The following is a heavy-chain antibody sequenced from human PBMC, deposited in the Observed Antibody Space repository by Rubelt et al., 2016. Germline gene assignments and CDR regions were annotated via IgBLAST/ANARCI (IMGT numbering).Heavy chain of an antibody. CDR2: ISSSSSNI. Sequence: VRQPPGKGLEWVSHISSSSSNIYYADSVKGRFTISRDNAKNSLYLQMNSLRDEDTAVYYCARDSGLRFLEWLLGYWGQGTLVTVSS. D-gene: IGHD3-3*01. J-gene: IGHJ4*02. CDR3: ARDSGLRFLEWLLGY. V-gene: IGHV3-48*02.